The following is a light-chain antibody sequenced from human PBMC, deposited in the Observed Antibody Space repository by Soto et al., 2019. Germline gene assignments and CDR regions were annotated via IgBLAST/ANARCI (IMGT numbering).Light chain of an antibody. Sequence: QSALTQPPSASGSPGQSVTISCTGTSSDVGAYNYVSWYQQHPGKAPKLMIYDVSKRPSGVPYRFSGSKSGNAASLTISGLQAEDEADYYCCSYAGSSTWVFGGGTKVTVL. CDR2: DVS. J-gene: IGLJ3*02. CDR1: SSDVGAYNY. CDR3: CSYAGSSTWV. V-gene: IGLV2-8*01.